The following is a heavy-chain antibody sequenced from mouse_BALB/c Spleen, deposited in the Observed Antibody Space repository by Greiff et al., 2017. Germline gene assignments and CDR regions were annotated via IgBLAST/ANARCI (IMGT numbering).Heavy chain of an antibody. V-gene: IGHV6-6*02. CDR2: IRLKSNNYAT. J-gene: IGHJ4*01. D-gene: IGHD1-2*01. CDR1: GFTFSNYW. Sequence: EVKVEESGGGLVQPGGSMKLSCVASGFTFSNYWMNWVRQSPEKGLEWVAEIRLKSNNYATHYAESVKGRFTISRDDSKSSVYLQMNNLRAEDTGIYYCTTHYYGYVDYWGQGTSVTVSS. CDR3: TTHYYGYVDY.